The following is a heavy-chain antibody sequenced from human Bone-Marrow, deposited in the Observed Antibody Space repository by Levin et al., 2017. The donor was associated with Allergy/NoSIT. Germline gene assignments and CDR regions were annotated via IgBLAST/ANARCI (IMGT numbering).Heavy chain of an antibody. V-gene: IGHV1-2*02. CDR2: INPLSDPLSDGT. Sequence: VASVKVSCKASGYTFTDYFIHWVRQAPGQGLEWMGCINPLSDPLSDGTYFAQRFQGRVTMTRDTSISTAYMELHRLTSDDTAVYFCASLGGGGFDYWGRGALVTVSS. J-gene: IGHJ4*01. D-gene: IGHD3-10*01. CDR1: GYTFTDYF. CDR3: ASLGGGGFDY.